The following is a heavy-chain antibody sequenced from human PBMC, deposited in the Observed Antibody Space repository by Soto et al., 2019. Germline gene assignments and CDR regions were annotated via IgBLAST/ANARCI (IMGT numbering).Heavy chain of an antibody. V-gene: IGHV4-34*01. CDR1: GGSFSGYY. D-gene: IGHD6-19*01. CDR3: ARGRIGSGWMGTVFDY. Sequence: QVQLQQWRAGLLKPSETLSLTCAVYGGSFSGYYWSWIRQPPGKGLEWIGEINHSGSTNYNPSLKSRVTISVDTSKNQFSLKLSSVTAADTAVYYCARGRIGSGWMGTVFDYWGQGTLVTVSS. J-gene: IGHJ4*02. CDR2: INHSGST.